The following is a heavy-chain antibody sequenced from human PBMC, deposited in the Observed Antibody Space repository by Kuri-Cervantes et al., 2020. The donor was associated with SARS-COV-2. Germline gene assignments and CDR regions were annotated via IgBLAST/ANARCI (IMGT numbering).Heavy chain of an antibody. Sequence: LSLTCAASGFTFSSYGMHWVRQAPGKGLEWVAVIWYDGSNKYYADSVKGRFTISRDNSKNTLYLQMNSLRAEDTAVYYCAKDSGYYDSSGYYRYWGQGTLVTVSS. V-gene: IGHV3-33*06. CDR3: AKDSGYYDSSGYYRY. J-gene: IGHJ4*02. CDR1: GFTFSSYG. D-gene: IGHD3-22*01. CDR2: IWYDGSNK.